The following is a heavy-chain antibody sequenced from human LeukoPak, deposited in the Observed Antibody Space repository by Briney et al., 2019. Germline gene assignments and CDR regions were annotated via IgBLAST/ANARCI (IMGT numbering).Heavy chain of an antibody. D-gene: IGHD2-2*01. CDR3: ASGLYCSSTSCSPDFDY. Sequence: GASVKVSCKASGGTFSSYAIGWVRRAPGQGLEWMGGIIPIFGTANYAQKFQGRVTITTDESTSTAYMELSSLRSEDTAVYYCASGLYCSSTSCSPDFDYWGQGTLVTVSS. V-gene: IGHV1-69*05. CDR1: GGTFSSYA. J-gene: IGHJ4*02. CDR2: IIPIFGTA.